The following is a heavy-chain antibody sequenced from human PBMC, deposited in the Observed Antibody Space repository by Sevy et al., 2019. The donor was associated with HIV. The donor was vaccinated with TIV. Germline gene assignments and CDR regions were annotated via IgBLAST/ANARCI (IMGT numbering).Heavy chain of an antibody. CDR2: TYYNGNT. CDR3: SRASLSFFYLDV. J-gene: IGHJ6*03. CDR1: GFSLSNGAYY. V-gene: IGHV4-31*03. Sequence: SETLSLTCSVSGFSLSNGAYYWSWIRQHTEKGLEWIRYTYYNGNTYYNPSLKSRATISADTSKNQFSLRLSSVTAADTAVYYCSRASLSFFYLDVWGKGTTVTVSS.